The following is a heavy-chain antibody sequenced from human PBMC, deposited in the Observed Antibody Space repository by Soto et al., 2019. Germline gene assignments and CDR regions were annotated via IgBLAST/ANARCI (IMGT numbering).Heavy chain of an antibody. Sequence: ASVKVYCKASGYTFTSYGISWVRQASGQGQEWMGWISAYNGKTNYAQKLQGRVTMTTDTSTSTAYMELRSLRSDDTAVYYCAREFNLLWFGELSGAFDIWGQGTMVTVSS. CDR3: AREFNLLWFGELSGAFDI. CDR1: GYTFTSYG. D-gene: IGHD3-10*01. CDR2: ISAYNGKT. V-gene: IGHV1-18*01. J-gene: IGHJ3*02.